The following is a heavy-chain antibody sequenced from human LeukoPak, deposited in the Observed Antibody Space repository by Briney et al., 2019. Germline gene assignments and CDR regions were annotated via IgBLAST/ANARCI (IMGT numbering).Heavy chain of an antibody. CDR3: ARHGLHQAFDN. CDR2: IHYIGRT. J-gene: IGHJ4*02. D-gene: IGHD5/OR15-5a*01. V-gene: IGHV4-39*01. Sequence: SSYEMNWVRQAPAKGMEWIGTIHYIGRTYYSPSIRVRVTISADTSKNQLSLKVSSVTAPDTAMYYCARHGLHQAFDNWGQGTLVTVSS. CDR1: SSYE.